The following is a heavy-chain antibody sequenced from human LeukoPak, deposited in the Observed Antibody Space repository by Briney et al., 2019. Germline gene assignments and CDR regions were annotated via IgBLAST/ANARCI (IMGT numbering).Heavy chain of an antibody. J-gene: IGHJ4*02. V-gene: IGHV3-20*04. CDR1: GFTFDDYG. D-gene: IGHD3-22*01. CDR3: ARSGDYYDSSGYPYYFDY. Sequence: GGSLRLSCAASGFTFDDYGMSWVRQAPGKGLEWVSGINWNGGSTGYADSVKGRFTISRDNAKNSLYLQMNSLRAEDTAVYYCARSGDYYDSSGYPYYFDYWGQGTLVTVSS. CDR2: INWNGGST.